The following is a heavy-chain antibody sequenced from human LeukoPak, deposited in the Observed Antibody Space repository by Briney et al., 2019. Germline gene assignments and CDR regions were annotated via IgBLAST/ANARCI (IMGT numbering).Heavy chain of an antibody. CDR3: AKYGPQDSGSSHFDY. CDR2: IRDSGSST. Sequence: GGSLRLSWAASGSTFSSYARTWFRQAPGKGLEWVSAIRDSGSSTHYADSVKGRFTTSRDNSKNTLFLQMNSLRAEDTAIYYCAKYGPQDSGSSHFDYWGQGALVTVSS. D-gene: IGHD1-26*01. CDR1: GSTFSSYA. J-gene: IGHJ4*02. V-gene: IGHV3-23*01.